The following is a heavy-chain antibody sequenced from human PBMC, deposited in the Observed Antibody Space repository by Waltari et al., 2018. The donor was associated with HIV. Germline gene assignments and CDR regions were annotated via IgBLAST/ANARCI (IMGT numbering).Heavy chain of an antibody. V-gene: IGHV1-46*01. J-gene: IGHJ4*02. Sequence: QVQLVQSGAEVKKPGASVKVSCKASGYTFSNYYIHWMRQAPGQGLEWMGLIIPGGGSASYAAEFEGSVTVTGDAAANTLCMELRSLTSEESAVDYCARHRSASYSVVVVVKGSYDYWGQGTLVTFSS. CDR2: IIPGGGSA. CDR1: GYTFSNYY. CDR3: ARHRSASYSVVVVVKGSYDY. D-gene: IGHD2-15*01.